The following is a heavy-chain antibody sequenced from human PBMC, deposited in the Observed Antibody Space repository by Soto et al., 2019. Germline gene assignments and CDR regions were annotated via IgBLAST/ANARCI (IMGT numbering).Heavy chain of an antibody. CDR1: GYPFTSYA. CDR2: INAGNGNT. CDR3: ARVPPVAGTSFDY. V-gene: IGHV1-3*01. D-gene: IGHD6-19*01. Sequence: VSVKVSCKASGYPFTSYAMDWVRQAPGQRLEWMGWINAGNGNTKYSQKFQGRVTITRDTSASTAYMELSSLRSEDTAVYYWARVPPVAGTSFDYWGQGTLVTVSS. J-gene: IGHJ4*02.